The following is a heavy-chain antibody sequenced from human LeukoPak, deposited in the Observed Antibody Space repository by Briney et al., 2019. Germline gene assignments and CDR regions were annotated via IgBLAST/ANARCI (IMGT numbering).Heavy chain of an antibody. J-gene: IGHJ4*02. Sequence: ASVKVSCEASGYTFTSYYMHWVRQAPGQGLEWMGIINPSGGSTSYAQKFQGRVTMTRDTSTSTAYMELSSLRSEDTAVYYCARDARSGSLDYWGQGTLVTVSS. CDR1: GYTFTSYY. D-gene: IGHD6-19*01. CDR3: ARDARSGSLDY. V-gene: IGHV1-46*01. CDR2: INPSGGST.